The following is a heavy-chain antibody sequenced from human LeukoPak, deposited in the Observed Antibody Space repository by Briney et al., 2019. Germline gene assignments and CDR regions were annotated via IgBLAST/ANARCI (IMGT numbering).Heavy chain of an antibody. D-gene: IGHD3-9*01. J-gene: IGHJ4*02. CDR3: VKFIRYSDWLYIDY. CDR1: GFTFSSYA. V-gene: IGHV3-64D*06. Sequence: GGSLRLSCSASGFTFSSYAMHWVRQAPGKGLEYVSAISSNGGSTYYADSVKGRFTISRDNSKNTLYLQMSSLRAEDTAVYYCVKFIRYSDWLYIDYWGQGTLVTVSS. CDR2: ISSNGGST.